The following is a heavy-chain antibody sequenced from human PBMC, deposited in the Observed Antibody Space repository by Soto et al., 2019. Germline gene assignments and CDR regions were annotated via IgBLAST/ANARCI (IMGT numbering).Heavy chain of an antibody. CDR3: ARDPAFGSGNISD. CDR2: IIPIFGTA. Sequence: SVKVSCKASGGTFSSYAISWVRQAPGQGLEWMGGIIPIFGTANYAQKFQGRVTITADESTSTAYMELSSLRSEDTAVYYCARDPAFGSGNISDWGQGTLVTVSS. D-gene: IGHD3-10*01. CDR1: GGTFSSYA. J-gene: IGHJ4*02. V-gene: IGHV1-69*13.